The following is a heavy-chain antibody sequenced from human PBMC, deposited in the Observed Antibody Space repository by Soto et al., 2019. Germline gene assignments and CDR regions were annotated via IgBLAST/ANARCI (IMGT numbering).Heavy chain of an antibody. D-gene: IGHD2-2*01. CDR3: AADIVVVPAAHMPSP. CDR2: ISGSGVST. CDR1: GFTFSSYA. V-gene: IGHV3-23*01. Sequence: GGSLRLSCAASGFTFSSYAMSWVRQAPGKGLEWVSAISGSGVSTYYADSVKGRFTISRDNSKNTLYLQMNSLRAEDTAVYYCAADIVVVPAAHMPSPWGQGTLVTVSS. J-gene: IGHJ5*02.